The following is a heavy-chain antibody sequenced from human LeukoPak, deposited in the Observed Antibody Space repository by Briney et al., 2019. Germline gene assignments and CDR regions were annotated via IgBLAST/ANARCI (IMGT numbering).Heavy chain of an antibody. CDR2: IYSGGST. V-gene: IGHV3-53*01. Sequence: GGSLRLSCAASGFTVSSNYMSWVRQAPGRGLEWVSVIYSGGSTYYADSVKGRFTISRDNSKNTLYLQMNSLRAEDTAVYYCARDWAGSFDYWGQGTLVTVSS. J-gene: IGHJ4*02. CDR1: GFTVSSNY. CDR3: ARDWAGSFDY. D-gene: IGHD6-19*01.